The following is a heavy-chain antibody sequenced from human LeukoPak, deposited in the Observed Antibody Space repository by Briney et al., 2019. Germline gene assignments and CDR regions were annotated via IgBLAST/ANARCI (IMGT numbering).Heavy chain of an antibody. D-gene: IGHD2-15*01. CDR1: GFTFRSYS. CDR2: ISSSSSYI. J-gene: IGHJ4*02. Sequence: GGSLRLSCAASGFTFRSYSMNWLRQAPGKGPVWVKSISSSSSYIYYADSVKGRFTISRDNAKNSLYLQMNSLRAEDTAVYYCASGASGGSYWGQGTLVTVSS. CDR3: ASGASGGSY. V-gene: IGHV3-21*01.